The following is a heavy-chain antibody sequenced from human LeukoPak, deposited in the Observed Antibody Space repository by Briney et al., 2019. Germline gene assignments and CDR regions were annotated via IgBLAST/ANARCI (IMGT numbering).Heavy chain of an antibody. V-gene: IGHV4-39*01. CDR2: IYYSGST. Sequence: EASETLFLTCTVSVGSISSSSYYWGWISQPPGKGMEWIGSIYYSGSTYHNPSLKSRVTIYVDTSKNQFSLKLSSVTAADTAVYYCASRKPYYDSELGDYWGQGTLVTVSS. CDR1: VGSISSSSYY. D-gene: IGHD3-22*01. J-gene: IGHJ4*02. CDR3: ASRKPYYDSELGDY.